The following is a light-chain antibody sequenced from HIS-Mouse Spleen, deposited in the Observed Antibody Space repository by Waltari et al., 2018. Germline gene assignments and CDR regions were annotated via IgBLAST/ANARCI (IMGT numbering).Light chain of an antibody. Sequence: QSVLTQPPSASGPPVHRVTISFSGSTSNSGSNAVYWYQQLPGTAPKLLIYRNNQRPSGVPDRFSGSKSGTSASLAISGLRSEDEDDYYCAAWDDSLSVFGGGTKLTVL. CDR1: TSNSGSNA. CDR3: AAWDDSLSV. J-gene: IGLJ3*02. CDR2: RNN. V-gene: IGLV1-47*01.